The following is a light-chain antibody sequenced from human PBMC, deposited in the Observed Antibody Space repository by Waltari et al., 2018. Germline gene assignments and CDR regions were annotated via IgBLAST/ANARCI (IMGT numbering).Light chain of an antibody. V-gene: IGLV2-11*01. CDR3: SSYTPTSFWV. J-gene: IGLJ3*02. CDR1: RSDVGVYGF. CDR2: DVT. Sequence: QSALTQPRSVSGSSGQSVTISCSGSRSDVGVYGFISWYQHHPDKTPKLFIYDVTKRPSGVPDRVAGSKSGNTASLTISGLQADDEADYYCSSYTPTSFWVFGGGTKLTVL.